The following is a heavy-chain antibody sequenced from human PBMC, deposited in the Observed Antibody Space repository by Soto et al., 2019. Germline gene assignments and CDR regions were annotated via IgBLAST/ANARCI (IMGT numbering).Heavy chain of an antibody. CDR3: ARGMDRAKTGY. D-gene: IGHD5-18*01. J-gene: IGHJ4*02. CDR1: GGSFNDYY. CDR2: VSDGEGT. V-gene: IGHV4-34*01. Sequence: SETLSLTCAVYGGSFNDYYWSWVRQPPGKGLEWIREVSDGEGTNYNPSLKSRVTISIDTSKSQFSLTLSSVTAADTGVYYCARGMDRAKTGYWGQGTLVTVSS.